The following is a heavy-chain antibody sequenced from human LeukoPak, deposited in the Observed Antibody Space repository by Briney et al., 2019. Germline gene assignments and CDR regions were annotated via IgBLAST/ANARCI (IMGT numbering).Heavy chain of an antibody. CDR3: ARVEGATMPLDY. Sequence: ASVKVSCKASGYTFTNLGISWVRQAPGQGLEWMGWINPNSGGTNYAQKFQGRVTMTRDTSISTAYMELSRLRSDDTAVYYCARVEGATMPLDYWGQGTLVTVSS. CDR1: GYTFTNLG. D-gene: IGHD1-26*01. J-gene: IGHJ4*02. CDR2: INPNSGGT. V-gene: IGHV1-2*02.